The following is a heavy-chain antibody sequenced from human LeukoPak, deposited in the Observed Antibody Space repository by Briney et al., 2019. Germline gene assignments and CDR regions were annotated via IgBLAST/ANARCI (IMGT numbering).Heavy chain of an antibody. CDR1: GFTFSSYS. CDR2: ISSSSSTI. CDR3: AKEKLTAPYYGMDV. V-gene: IGHV3-48*01. D-gene: IGHD5-24*01. J-gene: IGHJ6*02. Sequence: PGGSLRLSCAASGFTFSSYSMNWVRQAPGKGLEWASYISSSSSTIYYADSVKGRFTISRDNTKNSLYLQMNSLRAEDTAVYYCAKEKLTAPYYGMDVWGQGTTVTVSS.